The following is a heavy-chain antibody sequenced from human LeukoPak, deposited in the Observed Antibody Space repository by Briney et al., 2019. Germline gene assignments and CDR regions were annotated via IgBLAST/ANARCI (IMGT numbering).Heavy chain of an antibody. Sequence: ASVKVSCKASGYTFTGYYMHWVRPAPGQGLEWMGWINPNSGGTNYAQKFQGRVTITRDTSISTAYMELSRLRSDDTAVYYCARDRVTRGYSYGYPYWGQGTLVTVSS. V-gene: IGHV1-2*02. CDR2: INPNSGGT. CDR3: ARDRVTRGYSYGYPY. CDR1: GYTFTGYY. D-gene: IGHD5-18*01. J-gene: IGHJ4*02.